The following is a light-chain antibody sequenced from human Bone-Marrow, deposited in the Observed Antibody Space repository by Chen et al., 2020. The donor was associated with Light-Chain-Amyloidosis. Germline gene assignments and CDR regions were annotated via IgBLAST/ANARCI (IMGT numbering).Light chain of an antibody. CDR2: EDD. Sequence: NFMLTQPHSVSESPGKTVIISCTRSSGSIATNYVQRYQQRPGSSPPTLIYEDDQRPSGVPHRFSGSIDRSSNSSSLTLSGLKTEDESDYYCQSYQGSSQGVFGGGTKLTVL. CDR1: SGSIATNY. CDR3: QSYQGSSQGV. J-gene: IGLJ3*02. V-gene: IGLV6-57*01.